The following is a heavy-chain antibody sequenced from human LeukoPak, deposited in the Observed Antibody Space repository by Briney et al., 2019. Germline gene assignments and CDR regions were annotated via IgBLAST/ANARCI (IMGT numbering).Heavy chain of an antibody. Sequence: ASVKVSCKASGYTFTGYYMHWVRQAPGQGLEWMGWINPNSGGTNYAQKFQGRVTMTRDTSISTAYMELSRLRSDDTAVYYCARVKLVTMIATRAFDIWGQGIMATVSS. CDR1: GYTFTGYY. D-gene: IGHD3-22*01. J-gene: IGHJ3*02. V-gene: IGHV1-2*02. CDR2: INPNSGGT. CDR3: ARVKLVTMIATRAFDI.